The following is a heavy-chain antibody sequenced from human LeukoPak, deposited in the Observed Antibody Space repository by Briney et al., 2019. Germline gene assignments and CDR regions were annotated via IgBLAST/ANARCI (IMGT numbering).Heavy chain of an antibody. CDR1: GFTISSYW. Sequence: GGTLRLSCAASGFTISSYWMSWVRQTPAKGLEWVANIKQDGSGKYYVDSVKGRFTISRDNAKNSLYLQMNSLRAEDTAVYYCAREGGTTDFDYWGQGTLVTVSS. CDR2: IKQDGSGK. J-gene: IGHJ4*02. V-gene: IGHV3-7*01. CDR3: AREGGTTDFDY. D-gene: IGHD4-17*01.